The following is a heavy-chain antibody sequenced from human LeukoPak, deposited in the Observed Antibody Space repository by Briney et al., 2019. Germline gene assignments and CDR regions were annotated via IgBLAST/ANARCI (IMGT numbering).Heavy chain of an antibody. CDR2: ISAYNGNT. CDR3: ARAPRYCSGGSCNAQGGY. CDR1: GYTFTSYG. Sequence: ASVKVSCKASGYTFTSYGISWVRQAPGQGLEWMGWISAYNGNTNYAQKLQGRVTMTTDTSTSTAYMELRSLRSDDTAVYYCARAPRYCSGGSCNAQGGYWGQGTLVTVSS. J-gene: IGHJ4*02. V-gene: IGHV1-18*01. D-gene: IGHD2-15*01.